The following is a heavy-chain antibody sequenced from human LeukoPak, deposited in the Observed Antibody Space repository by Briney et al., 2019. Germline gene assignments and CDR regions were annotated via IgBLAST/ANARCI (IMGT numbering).Heavy chain of an antibody. Sequence: PGGSLRLSCAASRFTFGDFAMHWVRQAPGKGLEWVSVIYSGGATFYADSVKGRFTIFRDNSKNTLSLQMNSLRAEDTAVYYCARDGPGPRRFDSWGQGTLVTVSS. V-gene: IGHV3-66*01. CDR1: RFTFGDFA. CDR2: IYSGGAT. D-gene: IGHD3-10*01. CDR3: ARDGPGPRRFDS. J-gene: IGHJ4*02.